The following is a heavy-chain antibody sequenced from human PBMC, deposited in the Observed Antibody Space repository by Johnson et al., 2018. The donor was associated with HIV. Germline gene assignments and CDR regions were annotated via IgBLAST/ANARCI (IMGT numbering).Heavy chain of an antibody. CDR1: GFTFSNYG. D-gene: IGHD3-16*01. CDR3: ARGRGDYGGDFDI. Sequence: QVQLVESGGGVVQPGRSLRLSCSASGFTFSNYGMQWVRQAPGKGLEWVAVISYDGDNEYYADSVKGRFTISRDNSKNTLYLQMHGLRDEDTAVYYCARGRGDYGGDFDIWGQGTMVTVSS. J-gene: IGHJ3*02. V-gene: IGHV3-30*03. CDR2: ISYDGDNE.